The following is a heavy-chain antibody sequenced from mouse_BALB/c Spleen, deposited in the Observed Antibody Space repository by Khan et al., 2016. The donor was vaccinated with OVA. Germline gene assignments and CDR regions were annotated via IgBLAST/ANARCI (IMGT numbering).Heavy chain of an antibody. CDR3: VRDGAYHRNDGWFAY. CDR1: GYTFTSYT. J-gene: IGHJ3*01. CDR2: INPSNGYT. D-gene: IGHD2-14*01. Sequence: QVQLQQSGAELARPGASVKMSCKASGYTFTSYTIHWIKKRPGQGLEWIGYINPSNGYTNYNQKFKDKGTLTTDKSSTTAYLQLSSLTSDDSAVDNCVRDGAYHRNDGWFAYWGQGTLVTVSA. V-gene: IGHV1-4*01.